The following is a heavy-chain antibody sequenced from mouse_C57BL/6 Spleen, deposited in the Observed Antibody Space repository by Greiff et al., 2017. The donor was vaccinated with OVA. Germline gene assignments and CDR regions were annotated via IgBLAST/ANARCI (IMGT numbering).Heavy chain of an antibody. CDR2: IWTGGGT. Sequence: VHLVESGPGLVAPSQSLSITCTVSGFSLTSYAISWVRQPPGKGLEWLGVIWTGGGTNYNSALKSRLSISKDNSKSQVFLKMNSLQTDDTARYYCARSYYYGSSPYAMDYWGQGTSVTVSS. J-gene: IGHJ4*01. D-gene: IGHD1-1*01. CDR3: ARSYYYGSSPYAMDY. V-gene: IGHV2-9-1*01. CDR1: GFSLTSYA.